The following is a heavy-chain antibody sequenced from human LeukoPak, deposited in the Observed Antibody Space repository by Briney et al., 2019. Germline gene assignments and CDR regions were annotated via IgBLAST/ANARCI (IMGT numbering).Heavy chain of an antibody. D-gene: IGHD1-26*01. V-gene: IGHV3-23*01. CDR2: ISGSGGST. CDR1: GSTFSSYA. CDR3: AKAVSGSYSFDY. J-gene: IGHJ4*02. Sequence: PGGSLRLSCAASGSTFSSYAMSWVRQAPGKGLEWVSGISGSGGSTYYADSVKGRFTISRDDSKNTLYLQMNSLRGEDTAVYYCAKAVSGSYSFDYWGQGTLVTVSS.